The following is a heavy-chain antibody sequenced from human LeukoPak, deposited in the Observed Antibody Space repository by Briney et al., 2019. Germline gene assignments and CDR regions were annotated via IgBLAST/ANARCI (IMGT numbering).Heavy chain of an antibody. CDR1: GYTFTGYY. J-gene: IGHJ4*02. CDR2: INPNSGGR. Sequence: GASLKVCCKASGYTFTGYYMHWVRQAPGQGLEWMGRINPNSGGRNYAQKFQARVTMTRHTPISTAYMELSRLRSDDTAVYYCARADSNYGNYFDDWGQGTLVTVSS. CDR3: ARADSNYGNYFDD. V-gene: IGHV1-2*02. D-gene: IGHD4-11*01.